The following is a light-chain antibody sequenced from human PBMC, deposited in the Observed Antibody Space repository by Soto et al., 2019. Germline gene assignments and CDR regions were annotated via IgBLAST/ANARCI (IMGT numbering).Light chain of an antibody. CDR1: QGISSY. CDR2: AAS. V-gene: IGKV1-9*01. CDR3: QQLTSYPIT. Sequence: DIQLTQSPSFLSASVGDRVTITCRASQGISSYLAWYQQKPGNAPKLLIYAASTLHSGVPSRFSGSGSGTEFTPTISSLQPEDFATYYCQQLTSYPITFGQGTRLEIK. J-gene: IGKJ5*01.